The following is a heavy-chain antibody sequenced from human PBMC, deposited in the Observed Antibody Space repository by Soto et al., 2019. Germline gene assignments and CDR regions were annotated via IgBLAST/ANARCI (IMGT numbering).Heavy chain of an antibody. CDR3: ARRPTTYGSTDY. J-gene: IGHJ4*02. D-gene: IGHD3-10*01. CDR1: GGSISSGGYS. CDR2: IYYSGST. V-gene: IGHV4-61*08. Sequence: SEPLSLTCAVSGGSISSGGYSWSWIRQPPGKGLEWIGYIYYSGSTNYNPSLKSRVTISVDTSKNQFSLKLSSVTAADMAVYYCARRPTTYGSTDYWGQGTLVTVSS.